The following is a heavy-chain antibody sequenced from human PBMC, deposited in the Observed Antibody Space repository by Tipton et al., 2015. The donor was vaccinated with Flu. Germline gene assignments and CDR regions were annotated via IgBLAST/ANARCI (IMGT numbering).Heavy chain of an antibody. J-gene: IGHJ4*02. CDR1: GLSFSRYA. Sequence: QLVQSGGGVVQPGRSLRLSCVVSGLSFSRYAMNWVRQAPGKGLEWVSIISGGGDNTFYADSVKGRFTISRDNDKATVYLQMDGLTAEDTAVYFCAVAFWIGVSGTDIDHWGRGTSVTVSS. CDR3: AVAFWIGVSGTDIDH. CDR2: ISGGGDNT. V-gene: IGHV3-23*04. D-gene: IGHD3-3*01.